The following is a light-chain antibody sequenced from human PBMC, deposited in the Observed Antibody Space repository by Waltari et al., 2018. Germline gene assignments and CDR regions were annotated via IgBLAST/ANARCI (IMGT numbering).Light chain of an antibody. CDR2: SNS. CDR3: ASWDDSLVGPG. CDR1: SSNIAYNT. V-gene: IGLV1-44*01. J-gene: IGLJ2*01. Sequence: QSVLTQPPSASGTPGQTVTISCSGSSSNIAYNTVTWYQQFPGAAPKLLIYSNSQRPPGGPPGPPPTPRIYSTMHRRAGVPYRVSASKAGTSAALGISRLQSEDEGDYYCASWDDSLVGPGFGGGTRLTVL.